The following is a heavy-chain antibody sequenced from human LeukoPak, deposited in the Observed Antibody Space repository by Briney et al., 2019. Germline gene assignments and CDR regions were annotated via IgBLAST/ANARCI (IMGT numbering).Heavy chain of an antibody. CDR3: TRDIRGYPDYSEF. CDR2: ISGTGRTI. J-gene: IGHJ4*02. D-gene: IGHD2-15*01. V-gene: IGHV3-11*01. CDR1: GFNFSDYY. Sequence: GSLRLSCTASGFNFSDYYMSWIRQAPGKGLEWLSYISGTGRTISDADSVKGRFTISRDNAKNSLYLQMNSLRAEDSAVYYCTRDIRGYPDYSEFWGQGTQVTVSP.